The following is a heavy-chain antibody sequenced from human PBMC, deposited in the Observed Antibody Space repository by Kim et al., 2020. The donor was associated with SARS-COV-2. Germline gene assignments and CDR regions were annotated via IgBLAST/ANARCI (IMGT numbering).Heavy chain of an antibody. Sequence: GESLKISCKGSGYTFTNYWITWVRQKPGKGLEWMGRIDPADSYTEYSPSFQGHVTISTDKSISAAYLQWSSLQASDTAMYFCARDPASCTSTDCPLGWITDYWGQGTPVTVSS. CDR3: ARDPASCTSTDCPLGWITDY. CDR1: GYTFTNYW. V-gene: IGHV5-10-1*01. CDR2: IDPADSYT. D-gene: IGHD2-21*02. J-gene: IGHJ4*02.